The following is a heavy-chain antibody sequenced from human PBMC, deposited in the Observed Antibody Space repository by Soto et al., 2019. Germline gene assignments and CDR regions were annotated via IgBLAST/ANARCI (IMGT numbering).Heavy chain of an antibody. CDR3: ASRTRGYSGYDG. CDR1: GGSISSYY. Sequence: SETLSLTCTVSGGSISSYYWSWIRQPPGKGLEWIGYIYYSGSTNYNPSLKSRVTISVDTSKNQFSLKLSSVTAADTAVYYCASRTRGYSGYDGWGQGTLVTVSS. D-gene: IGHD5-12*01. CDR2: IYYSGST. V-gene: IGHV4-59*01. J-gene: IGHJ4*02.